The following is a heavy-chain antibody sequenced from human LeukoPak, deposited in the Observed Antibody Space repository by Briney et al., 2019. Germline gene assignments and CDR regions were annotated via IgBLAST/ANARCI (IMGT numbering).Heavy chain of an antibody. CDR3: ARDAVTTRDWFDP. CDR1: GYTFTGYY. D-gene: IGHD4-17*01. CDR2: INPNSGGT. J-gene: IGHJ5*02. Sequence: ASVKVSCKASGYTFTGYYMHWVRQAPGQGLEWMGWINPNSGGTNYAQKFQGRVTMTRDTSISTAYMELSSLRSEDTAVYYCARDAVTTRDWFDPWGQGTLVTVSS. V-gene: IGHV1-2*02.